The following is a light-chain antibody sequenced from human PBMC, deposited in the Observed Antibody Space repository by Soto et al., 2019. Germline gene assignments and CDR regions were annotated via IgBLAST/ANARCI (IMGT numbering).Light chain of an antibody. Sequence: QSALTQPASVSGSPGQSITISCTGTSSDVGAYSYVSWYQQHTGKAPKVIIYDVSDRPSGVSNRFSGSKSGNTASLTISGLQAEDEADYYCCSYAGSQTWVFGGGTKLTVL. V-gene: IGLV2-14*03. CDR2: DVS. CDR3: CSYAGSQTWV. J-gene: IGLJ3*02. CDR1: SSDVGAYSY.